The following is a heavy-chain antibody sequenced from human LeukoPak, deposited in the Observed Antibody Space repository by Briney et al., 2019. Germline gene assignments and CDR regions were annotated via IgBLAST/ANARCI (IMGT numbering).Heavy chain of an antibody. CDR3: AKDGRNYGSGSYSYFDY. CDR2: ISYDGSNK. V-gene: IGHV3-30-3*01. CDR1: GFTFSSYA. Sequence: GGSLRLSCAASGFTFSSYAMHWVRQAPGKGLEWVAVISYDGSNKYYADSVKGRFTISRDNSKNTLYLQMNSLRAEDTAVYYCAKDGRNYGSGSYSYFDYWGQGTLVTVSS. D-gene: IGHD3-10*01. J-gene: IGHJ4*02.